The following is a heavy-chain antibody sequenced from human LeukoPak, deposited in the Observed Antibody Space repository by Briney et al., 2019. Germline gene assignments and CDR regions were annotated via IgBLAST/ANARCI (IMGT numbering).Heavy chain of an antibody. CDR2: IIPILGIA. CDR1: GGTFSSYT. CDR3: ARDLLYSSSSLTFDY. Sequence: SVKVSCKASGGTFSSYTISWVRQAPGQGLEWMGRIIPILGIANYAQKFQSRVTITADKSTSTAYMELSSLRSEDTAVYYCARDLLYSSSSLTFDYWGQGTLVTVSS. D-gene: IGHD6-6*01. V-gene: IGHV1-69*04. J-gene: IGHJ4*02.